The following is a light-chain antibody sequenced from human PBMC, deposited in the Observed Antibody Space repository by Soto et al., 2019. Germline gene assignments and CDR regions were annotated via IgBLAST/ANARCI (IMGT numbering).Light chain of an antibody. CDR1: QVISSY. J-gene: IGKJ5*01. Sequence: HLTQSTSSLPASVVDRVIITSRASQVISSYLAWYQQKPGKAPKLLIYAASTLQSGVPSRFSGSRSGTEFTLTISSRQPEDFATYDCQQLNSYPITFGLGTRLEI. CDR2: AAS. V-gene: IGKV1-9*01. CDR3: QQLNSYPIT.